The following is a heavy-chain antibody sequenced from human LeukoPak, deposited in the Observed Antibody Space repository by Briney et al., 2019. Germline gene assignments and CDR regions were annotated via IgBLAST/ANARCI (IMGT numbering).Heavy chain of an antibody. V-gene: IGHV3-21*01. CDR1: GFTFSSYT. CDR2: ISSSSSYI. CDR3: ARDPYSGSYGNYYYYFMDV. D-gene: IGHD1-26*01. J-gene: IGHJ6*03. Sequence: GGSLRLSCAASGFTFSSYTMNWVRQAPGKGLEWVSSISSSSSYIYYADSVKGRFTISRDNAKNSLYLQMNSLRAEDTAVYYCARDPYSGSYGNYYYYFMDVWGKGTTVTISS.